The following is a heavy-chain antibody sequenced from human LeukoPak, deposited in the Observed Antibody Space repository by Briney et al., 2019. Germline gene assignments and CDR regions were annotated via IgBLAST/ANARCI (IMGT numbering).Heavy chain of an antibody. Sequence: GGSLRLSCAASEFIFSSYEMNWVRQAPGKGLEWVSYISSSSSTIYYADSVKGRFTISRDNAKNSLYLQMNRLRAEDTALYYCARDTLIDYGDYVAIDAFDIWGQGTMVTVSS. J-gene: IGHJ3*02. CDR2: ISSSSSTI. CDR3: ARDTLIDYGDYVAIDAFDI. V-gene: IGHV3-48*03. CDR1: EFIFSSYE. D-gene: IGHD4-17*01.